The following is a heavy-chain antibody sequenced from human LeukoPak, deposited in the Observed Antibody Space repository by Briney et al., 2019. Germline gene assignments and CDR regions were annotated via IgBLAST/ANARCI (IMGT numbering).Heavy chain of an antibody. CDR3: ARGRGYSSSPPKPLYFDY. V-gene: IGHV1-46*01. CDR1: GYTFTSYY. D-gene: IGHD6-6*01. J-gene: IGHJ4*02. CDR2: INPSGGST. Sequence: ASVKVSCKASGYTFTSYYMHWVRQAPGQGLEWMGIINPSGGSTSYAQKFQGRVTMTRDMSTSTVYMELSRLRSDDTAVYYCARGRGYSSSPPKPLYFDYWGQGTLVTVSS.